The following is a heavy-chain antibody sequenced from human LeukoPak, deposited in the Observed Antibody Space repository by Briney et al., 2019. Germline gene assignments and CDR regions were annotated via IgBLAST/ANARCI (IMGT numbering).Heavy chain of an antibody. CDR2: INPNSGGT. Sequence: ASVKVSCKASGYTFTGYYMHWVRQAPGQGLEWMGWINPNSGGTNYAQKFQGRVTMTRDTSISTAYMELSRPRSDDTAVYYCARDRSGYDYANWFDPWGQGTLVTVSS. V-gene: IGHV1-2*02. D-gene: IGHD5-12*01. CDR1: GYTFTGYY. J-gene: IGHJ5*02. CDR3: ARDRSGYDYANWFDP.